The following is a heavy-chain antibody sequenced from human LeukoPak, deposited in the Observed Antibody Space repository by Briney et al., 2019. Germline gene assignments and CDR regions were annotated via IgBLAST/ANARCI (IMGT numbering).Heavy chain of an antibody. D-gene: IGHD6-19*01. V-gene: IGHV4-59*08. CDR3: AGTTGYSSGWYDY. Sequence: SETLSLTCTVSGGSISSYYWSWIRQPPGKGLEWIGYIYYSGSTNYNPSLKSRVTISVDTSKNQFSLKLGSVTAADTAVYYCAGTTGYSSGWYDYWGQGTLVTVSS. CDR1: GGSISSYY. CDR2: IYYSGST. J-gene: IGHJ4*02.